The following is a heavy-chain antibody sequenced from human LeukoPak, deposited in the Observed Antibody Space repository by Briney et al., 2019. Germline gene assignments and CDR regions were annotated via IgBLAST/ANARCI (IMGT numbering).Heavy chain of an antibody. CDR3: ARDLAIVVVTYDAFDI. J-gene: IGHJ3*02. CDR2: ISAYNGNT. Sequence: GASVKVSCKASGYTFTSYGISWVRQAPGQGLEWMGWISAYNGNTNYAQKLQGRVTMTTDTSTSTAYMELRSLRSDDTAVYYCARDLAIVVVTYDAFDIWGQGTMVTVSS. V-gene: IGHV1-18*01. D-gene: IGHD3-22*01. CDR1: GYTFTSYG.